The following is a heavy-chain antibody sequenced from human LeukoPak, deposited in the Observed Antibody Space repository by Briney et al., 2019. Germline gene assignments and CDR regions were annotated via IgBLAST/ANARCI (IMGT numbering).Heavy chain of an antibody. D-gene: IGHD2-2*01. CDR1: GDSVSSNSVT. Sequence: SQTLSLTCAISGDSVSSNSVTWNWIRQSPSRGLEWLGRTYCRSTWYNDYAVSVRGRITVNPDTSKNQFSLHLDSVTPEDTAVYYCARRLTQYDCFDPWGQGILVTVSS. V-gene: IGHV6-1*01. J-gene: IGHJ5*02. CDR2: TYCRSTWYN. CDR3: ARRLTQYDCFDP.